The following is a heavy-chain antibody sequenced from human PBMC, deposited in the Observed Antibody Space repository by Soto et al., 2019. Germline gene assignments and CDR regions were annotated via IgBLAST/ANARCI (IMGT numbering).Heavy chain of an antibody. D-gene: IGHD3-22*01. CDR2: INPSGGST. CDR3: AHDSSGYYSDPTYYYYYGMDV. J-gene: IGHJ6*02. V-gene: IGHV1-46*01. Sequence: ASEKVSCKASGYTFTSYYMHWVRQAPGQGLEWMGIINPSGGSTSYAQKFQGRVTMTRDTSTSTVYMELSSLRSEDTAVYYCAHDSSGYYSDPTYYYYYGMDVWGQGTTVTVSS. CDR1: GYTFTSYY.